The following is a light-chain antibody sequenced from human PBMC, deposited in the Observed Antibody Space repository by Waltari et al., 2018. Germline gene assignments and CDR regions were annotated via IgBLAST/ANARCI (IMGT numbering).Light chain of an antibody. CDR2: GAS. J-gene: IGKJ1*01. Sequence: DIVMTQSPDSLAVSLGERATFNCKSSQSVLYSSNNKNYLAWYQQKPGQPPKLLIYGASTRESGVPDRFSGSGSGTDFTLTISSLRAEDVAVYYCQQYLTSSWTFGQGTKVEIK. CDR3: QQYLTSSWT. V-gene: IGKV4-1*01. CDR1: QSVLYSSNNKNY.